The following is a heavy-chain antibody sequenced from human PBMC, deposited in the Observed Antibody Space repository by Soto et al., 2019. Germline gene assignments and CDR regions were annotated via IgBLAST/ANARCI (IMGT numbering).Heavy chain of an antibody. CDR2: IIPIFGTA. J-gene: IGHJ6*02. CDR1: GGTFSSYA. D-gene: IGHD5-18*01. Sequence: GASVKVSCKASGGTFSSYAISWVRQAPGQGLEWMGGIIPIFGTANYAQKFQGRVTITADESTSTAYMELSSLRSEDTAVYYCARNGIQLWAHPYYYYYGMDVWGQGTTVTVSS. CDR3: ARNGIQLWAHPYYYYYGMDV. V-gene: IGHV1-69*13.